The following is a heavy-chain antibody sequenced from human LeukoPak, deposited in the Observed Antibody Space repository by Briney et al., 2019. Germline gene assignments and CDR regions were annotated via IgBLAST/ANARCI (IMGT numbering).Heavy chain of an antibody. J-gene: IGHJ6*03. Sequence: ASVKVSCKASGYTFTSSAVQWVRQARGQRLEWIGWIVVGSGNTNYAQKFQERVTITRDMSTSTAYMELSSLRSEDTAVYYCAADLASGYSYYYMDVWGKGTTVTVSS. CDR2: IVVGSGNT. D-gene: IGHD1-1*01. V-gene: IGHV1-58*01. CDR1: GYTFTSSA. CDR3: AADLASGYSYYYMDV.